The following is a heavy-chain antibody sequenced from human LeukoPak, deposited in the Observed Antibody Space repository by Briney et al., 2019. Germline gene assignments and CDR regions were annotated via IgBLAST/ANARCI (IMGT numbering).Heavy chain of an antibody. CDR3: ARDSITGDNSLDF. V-gene: IGHV3-23*01. Sequence: PGTSLRLSCVASGFTFIDYAMTWVRQAPGKGLEWVSSISSRNGNTFYSDAVRGRFTISRDNSKNTLYLQMNSLSAEDTAVYYCARDSITGDNSLDFWGRGTLVTVSS. CDR2: ISSRNGNT. D-gene: IGHD7-27*01. CDR1: GFTFIDYA. J-gene: IGHJ4*02.